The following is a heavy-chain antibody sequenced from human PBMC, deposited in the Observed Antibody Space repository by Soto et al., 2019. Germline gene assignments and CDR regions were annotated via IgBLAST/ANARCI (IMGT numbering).Heavy chain of an antibody. V-gene: IGHV1-69*08. Sequence: QVQLVQSGAEVKKPGSSVKVSCKASGGTFSSYTISWVRQAPGQGLEWMGRIIPILGIANYAQKFQGRVTITADKSTSTAYMELSSLRSEDTAVYYCARESPDGYNHYFDYWGQGTLVTVSS. CDR3: ARESPDGYNHYFDY. CDR1: GGTFSSYT. CDR2: IIPILGIA. J-gene: IGHJ4*02. D-gene: IGHD5-12*01.